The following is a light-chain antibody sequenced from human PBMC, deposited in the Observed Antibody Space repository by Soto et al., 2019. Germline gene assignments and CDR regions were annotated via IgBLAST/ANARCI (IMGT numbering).Light chain of an antibody. J-gene: IGLJ1*01. Sequence: QSALTQPASVSGSPGQSITISCTGTSSDIGGYNYVSWYQQLPGKVPKLIIYDVSNRPSGVSDRFSGSKSGNAASLTISGLQAEDEADYYCSSYTSTSTLYFFGTGTKVTVL. CDR3: SSYTSTSTLYF. CDR2: DVS. CDR1: SSDIGGYNY. V-gene: IGLV2-14*03.